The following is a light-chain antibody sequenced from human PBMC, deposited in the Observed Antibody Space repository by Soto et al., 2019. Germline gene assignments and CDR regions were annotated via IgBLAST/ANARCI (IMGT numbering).Light chain of an antibody. V-gene: IGKV1-39*01. CDR2: AAS. Sequence: DIQMTQSPSSLSASVGDRITITCRASENIARHLNWYQQKPGKAPNLLIYAASNLQNGVPLRFRGGGSGTDFTLTISNLQPEDFATYYCQQSYSTLSITFGQGTQLEIK. CDR3: QQSYSTLSIT. CDR1: ENIARH. J-gene: IGKJ5*01.